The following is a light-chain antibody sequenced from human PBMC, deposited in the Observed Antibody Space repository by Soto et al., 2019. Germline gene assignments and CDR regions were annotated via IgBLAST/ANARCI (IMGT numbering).Light chain of an antibody. CDR2: GAS. CDR3: QQYGSSPFT. V-gene: IGKV3-20*01. CDR1: QSVSRSN. J-gene: IGKJ3*01. Sequence: EIVLTQSPGTLSLSPGERATLSCRASQSVSRSNLAWYQQKPGQAPRLLIYGASSRATGIPDKFTGSGSGTDFTLTISRLEPEDFALYYCQQYGSSPFTFGPGTKVDIK.